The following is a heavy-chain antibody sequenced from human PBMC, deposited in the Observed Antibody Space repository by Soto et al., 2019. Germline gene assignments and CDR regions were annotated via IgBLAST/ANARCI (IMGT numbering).Heavy chain of an antibody. Sequence: HPGGSLRLSCAASGFTFSSYGMHWVRQAPGKGLEWVAVIWYDGSNKYYADSVKGRFTISRDNSKNTLYLQMNSLRAEDTAVYYCARDGRYYDSSGYYYYYGMDVWGQGTTVTVSS. CDR3: ARDGRYYDSSGYYYYYGMDV. V-gene: IGHV3-33*01. CDR2: IWYDGSNK. D-gene: IGHD3-22*01. J-gene: IGHJ6*02. CDR1: GFTFSSYG.